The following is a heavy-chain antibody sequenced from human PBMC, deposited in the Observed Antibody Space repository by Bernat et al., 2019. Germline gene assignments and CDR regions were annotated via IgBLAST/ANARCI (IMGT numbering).Heavy chain of an antibody. CDR3: ARDSGWFVYYFDY. V-gene: IGHV3-53*01. J-gene: IGHJ4*02. CDR1: GFTVSSNY. CDR2: IYSGGST. D-gene: IGHD6-19*01. Sequence: EVQLVESGGGLIQPGGSLRLSCAASGFTVSSNYMSWVRQAPGKGLEWVSVIYSGGSTYYADSVKGRFTISRDNSKNTLYLQMNSLRAEDTAVYYCARDSGWFVYYFDYWGQGTLVTVSS.